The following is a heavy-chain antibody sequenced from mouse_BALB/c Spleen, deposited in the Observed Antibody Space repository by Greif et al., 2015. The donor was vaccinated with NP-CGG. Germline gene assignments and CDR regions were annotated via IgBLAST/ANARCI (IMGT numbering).Heavy chain of an antibody. CDR1: GFTFSSYA. J-gene: IGHJ1*01. Sequence: DVKLVESGGGLVKPGGSLKLSCAASGFTFSSYAMSWVRQTPEKRLEWVASISSGGSTYYPDSVKGRFTISRDNARNILYLQMSSLRSEDTAMYYCARGGWGNYGYFDVWGAGTTVTVSS. CDR3: ARGGWGNYGYFDV. CDR2: ISSGGST. V-gene: IGHV5-6-5*01. D-gene: IGHD1-1*02.